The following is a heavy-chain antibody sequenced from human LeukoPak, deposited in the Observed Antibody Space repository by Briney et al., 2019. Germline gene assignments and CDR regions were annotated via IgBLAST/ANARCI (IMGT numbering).Heavy chain of an antibody. CDR1: GFTVSSNY. J-gene: IGHJ4*02. Sequence: GGSLRLSCAASGFTVSSNYMSWVRQAPGKGLEWVSVIYSGGSTYYADSVKGRFTISRDNSKNTLYLQMNSLRAEDTAVYYCARDLGPQPEVGRVAWGQGTLVTVSS. CDR2: IYSGGST. D-gene: IGHD5-12*01. V-gene: IGHV3-53*01. CDR3: ARDLGPQPEVGRVA.